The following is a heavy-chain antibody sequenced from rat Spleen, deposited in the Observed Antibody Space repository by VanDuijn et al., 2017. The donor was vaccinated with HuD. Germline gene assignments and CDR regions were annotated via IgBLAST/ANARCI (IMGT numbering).Heavy chain of an antibody. D-gene: IGHD1-4*01. CDR3: ATPTPGIPFAY. CDR1: GFTFNNYN. CDR2: IIYDGSRT. J-gene: IGHJ3*01. Sequence: EVQLVESGGGLVQPGRSLKLSCAASGFTFNNYNMAWVRQAPKKGLEWVTTIIYDGSRTFYRDSVKGRFTISRDNAKNTLSLQMDSLRTEDTATYYCATPTPGIPFAYWGQGTLVTVSS. V-gene: IGHV5S10*01.